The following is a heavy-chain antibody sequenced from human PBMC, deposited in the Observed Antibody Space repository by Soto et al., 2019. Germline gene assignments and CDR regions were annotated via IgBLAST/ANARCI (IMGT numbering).Heavy chain of an antibody. Sequence: EVQLVESGGGLVQPGGSLRLSCAASGFTVSSNYMSWVRQAPGKGLEWVSVIYSGGSTYYADSVKGRFTISRDNSKNTLYLQMNSLRAEDTAVYYCAQGDYSNFLDYWAREPWSPSPQ. CDR1: GFTVSSNY. CDR2: IYSGGST. V-gene: IGHV3-66*01. D-gene: IGHD4-4*01. J-gene: IGHJ4*02. CDR3: AQGDYSNFLDY.